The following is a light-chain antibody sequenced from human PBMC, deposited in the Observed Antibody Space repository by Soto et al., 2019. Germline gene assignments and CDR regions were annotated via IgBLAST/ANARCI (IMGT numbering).Light chain of an antibody. V-gene: IGKV3-15*01. CDR2: GAS. CDR1: QSVNIN. Sequence: EIVMTQSPATLSVSPGERATLSCRASQSVNINLAWYQQKLGQAPRLLIYGASTRATGVPDRFTGSGSGTDFILTITSLQSEDFGIYYCQQYYHWPRTFGQGTKVDIK. J-gene: IGKJ1*01. CDR3: QQYYHWPRT.